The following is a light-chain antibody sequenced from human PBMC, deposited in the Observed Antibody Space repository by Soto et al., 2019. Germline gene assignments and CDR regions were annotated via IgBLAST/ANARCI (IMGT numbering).Light chain of an antibody. CDR2: AVT. V-gene: IGLV2-14*03. CDR3: SSNTTSSTVV. CDR1: STDVGGYNF. Sequence: QSLLTQPAPVFGSPGQSITISCTGTSTDVGGYNFVSWSQQLPGKAPKLMIYAVTSRPSRVSNRSSGSKSGKTAYLTISGLQPDDKAEHYCSSNTTSSTVVFGTGTKVTVL. J-gene: IGLJ1*01.